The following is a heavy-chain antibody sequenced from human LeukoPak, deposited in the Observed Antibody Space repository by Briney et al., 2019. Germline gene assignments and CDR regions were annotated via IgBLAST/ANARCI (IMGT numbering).Heavy chain of an antibody. CDR1: GFTFSNAW. V-gene: IGHV3-15*01. J-gene: IGHJ4*02. CDR3: TTRVTGDFGSYFDC. D-gene: IGHD7-27*01. CDR2: IKSKTDSGAT. Sequence: GGSLRLSCAASGFTFSNAWMSWVRQAPGKGLEWVGRIKSKTDSGATDYAAPVKGRFTISRDDSQNMLYLQMSSLKTEDTAMYYCTTRVTGDFGSYFDCWGQGTLVTVSS.